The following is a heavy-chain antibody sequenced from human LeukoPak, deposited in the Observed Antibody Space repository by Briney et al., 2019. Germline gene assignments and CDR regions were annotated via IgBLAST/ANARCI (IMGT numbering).Heavy chain of an antibody. V-gene: IGHV1-69*04. D-gene: IGHD2-21*02. Sequence: SVKVSCKASGGTFSSNYASSWVRQAPGQGLEWMGRIIPILDITNYAQKFQGRVTVTADKSTSTAYMELSSPRSEDTAVYYCASLCGGDCYSDSWGQGTLVTVSS. CDR3: ASLCGGDCYSDS. J-gene: IGHJ4*02. CDR2: IIPILDIT. CDR1: GGTFSSNYA.